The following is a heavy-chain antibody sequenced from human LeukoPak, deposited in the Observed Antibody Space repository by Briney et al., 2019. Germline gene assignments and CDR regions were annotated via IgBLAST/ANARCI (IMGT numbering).Heavy chain of an antibody. CDR3: AKPSGSGVDY. CDR1: GFMFNTHD. CDR2: IRYDGTNT. D-gene: IGHD1-26*01. V-gene: IGHV3-30*02. J-gene: IGHJ4*02. Sequence: GGSLRLSCGASGFMFNTHDMHWVRQAPGKGLEWVAFIRYDGTNTYYADSVKGRFTISRDNSRNTLYLQMKSLRRKDTAVYYCAKPSGSGVDYWGQGTRITVSS.